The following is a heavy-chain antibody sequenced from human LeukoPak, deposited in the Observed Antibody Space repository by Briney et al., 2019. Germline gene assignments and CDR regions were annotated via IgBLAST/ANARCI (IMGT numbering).Heavy chain of an antibody. Sequence: SETLSLTCSVSGGPISSSGHYWGWIRQPPGKGLEWIASIYYSGSTYYNPSLKSRVTISVDTSKNQFSLKLSSVTAADTAVYYCAGETTYYDFWSGYSTFDYWGQGTLVTVSS. D-gene: IGHD3-3*01. CDR1: GGPISSSGHY. J-gene: IGHJ4*02. CDR3: AGETTYYDFWSGYSTFDY. CDR2: IYYSGST. V-gene: IGHV4-39*07.